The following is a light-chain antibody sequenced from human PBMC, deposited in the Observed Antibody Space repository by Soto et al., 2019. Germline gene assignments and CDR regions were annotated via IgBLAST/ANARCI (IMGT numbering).Light chain of an antibody. CDR1: QSLLYSDGKTY. V-gene: IGKV2-30*01. CDR3: MQPIHWPFT. CDR2: QVS. Sequence: DVVLTQSPVSLPVTLGQPASISCRSSQSLLYSDGKTYLNWFHQRPGQSPRRLIYQVSIRDSGVPVRFSGSGSGTDFTLHISRVEAEDMGVYYCMQPIHWPFTFGPGSKVDN. J-gene: IGKJ3*01.